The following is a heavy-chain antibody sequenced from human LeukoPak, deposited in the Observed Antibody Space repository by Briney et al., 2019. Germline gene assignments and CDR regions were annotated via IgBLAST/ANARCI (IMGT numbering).Heavy chain of an antibody. D-gene: IGHD5-18*01. CDR3: ARGRYRYTYGYLDY. Sequence: PETLSHTSAVYGGSLSGYYWSWIREPPGQGLNSIGQINYSGTTNYNPSLKSRVTISVDASKNKFSLKLSSVTAPDTAVYYCARGRYRYTYGYLDYGSQGTLVTVSS. CDR2: INYSGTT. V-gene: IGHV4-34*01. CDR1: GGSLSGYY. J-gene: IGHJ4*02.